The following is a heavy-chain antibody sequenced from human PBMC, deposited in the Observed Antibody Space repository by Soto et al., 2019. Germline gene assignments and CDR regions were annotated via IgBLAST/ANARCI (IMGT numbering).Heavy chain of an antibody. D-gene: IGHD4-4*01. Sequence: QVQLAQSGAEVRKPGSSVKVSCRASGGSFSDFAFGWVRQAPGQGLEWMGGTSPMFAATKYAQRFQGRITINADATTRTAYLALSRLTSDASAVYYCARGGIVAVPAALSSYNDYTNYRFDSWGQGTLVSVSS. J-gene: IGHJ4*02. CDR1: GGSFSDFA. V-gene: IGHV1-69*01. CDR2: TSPMFAAT. CDR3: ARGGIVAVPAALSSYNDYTNYRFDS.